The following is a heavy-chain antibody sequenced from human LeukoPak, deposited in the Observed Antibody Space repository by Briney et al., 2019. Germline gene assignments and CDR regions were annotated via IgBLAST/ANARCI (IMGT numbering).Heavy chain of an antibody. Sequence: GGSLRLSCTASGFTFRSYAMNWVRQAPGKGLEWVSVINNSGDNTFSDSVKGRFTISRDNSKNMLYLQMSSLRGKDTAVYYCARSLKWNLVGFDYWGQGTLVTVSS. CDR3: ARSLKWNLVGFDY. J-gene: IGHJ4*02. D-gene: IGHD1-1*01. CDR1: GFTFRSYA. V-gene: IGHV3-23*01. CDR2: INNSGDNT.